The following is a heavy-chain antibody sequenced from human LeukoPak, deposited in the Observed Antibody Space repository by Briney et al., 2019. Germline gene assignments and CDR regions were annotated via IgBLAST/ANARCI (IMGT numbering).Heavy chain of an antibody. V-gene: IGHV3-21*06. J-gene: IGHJ6*03. D-gene: IGHD2-2*01. CDR2: ISRNGPNI. Sequence: GGSLRLSCAASGFTFSTNSMNWVRQAPGKGLEWVSSISRNGPNIYYADSMRGRFTISRDNAKNSLYLQINSLRAEDTAVYYGARVDIVVVPAAMFSDYYYYMDDWGKGTTVTISS. CDR3: ARVDIVVVPAAMFSDYYYYMDD. CDR1: GFTFSTNS.